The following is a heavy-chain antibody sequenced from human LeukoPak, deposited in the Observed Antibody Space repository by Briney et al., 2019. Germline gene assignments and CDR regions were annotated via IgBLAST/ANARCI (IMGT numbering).Heavy chain of an antibody. D-gene: IGHD5-24*01. CDR1: GESFSSYY. V-gene: IGHV4-34*01. CDR3: ARVDGDGYNIPDY. J-gene: IGHJ4*02. Sequence: SETLSLTCAVYGESFSSYYWSWIRQPPGKGLEWIGEINHRGNTNYNPSLKSPVTISVDTSKNQFSLKLSSVTAADTAVYYCARVDGDGYNIPDYWGQGTLVTVSS. CDR2: INHRGNT.